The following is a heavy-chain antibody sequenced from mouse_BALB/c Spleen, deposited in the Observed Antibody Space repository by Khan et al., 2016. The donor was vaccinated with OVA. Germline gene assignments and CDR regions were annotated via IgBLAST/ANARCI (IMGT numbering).Heavy chain of an antibody. Sequence: EVQLQQSGAELVRPGALVKLSCKASGFNITDYYMHWVKQRPDQGLELIGWIDPENGHTIYDPKFQGKASIKADTSSKTAYLQLSSRTSEDTAVYYCARRGYGNYWFAYWGQGTLVTVSA. CDR3: ARRGYGNYWFAY. J-gene: IGHJ3*01. CDR1: GFNITDYY. D-gene: IGHD2-1*01. V-gene: IGHV14-1*02. CDR2: IDPENGHT.